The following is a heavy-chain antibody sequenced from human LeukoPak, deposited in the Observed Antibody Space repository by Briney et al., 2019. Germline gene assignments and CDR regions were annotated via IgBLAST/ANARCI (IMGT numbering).Heavy chain of an antibody. J-gene: IGHJ4*02. CDR1: GFTFSSYS. D-gene: IGHD5-18*01. V-gene: IGHV3-48*01. CDR2: ISSSSSTI. Sequence: GGSLRLSCAASGFTFSSYSMNWVRQAPGKGLEWVSYISSSSSTIYYADSVKGRFTISRDNAKNSLYLQMNSLRAEDTAVYYCAREGYSYGGPYLDYWGQGTLVTVSS. CDR3: AREGYSYGGPYLDY.